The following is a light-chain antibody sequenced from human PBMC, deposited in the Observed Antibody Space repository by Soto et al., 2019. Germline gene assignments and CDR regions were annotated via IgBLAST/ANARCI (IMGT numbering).Light chain of an antibody. CDR1: SSDVGGYYY. CDR2: DVS. V-gene: IGLV2-11*01. CDR3: CSYAGSYTFIL. J-gene: IGLJ3*02. Sequence: QSVLTQPRSVSGSPGQSVTISCTGTSSDVGGYYYVSWYQQHPGKAPKLMIYDVSKRPSGVPDRFSGSKSGNTASLTISGLQSEDEADYYCCSYAGSYTFILFGGGTKVTVL.